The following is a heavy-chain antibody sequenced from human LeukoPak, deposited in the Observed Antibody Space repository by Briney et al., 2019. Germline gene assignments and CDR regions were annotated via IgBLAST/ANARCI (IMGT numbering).Heavy chain of an antibody. CDR2: INHSGST. CDR1: GGSFSGYY. CDR3: ARGPRRLRITMVRGANNPFDY. J-gene: IGHJ4*02. D-gene: IGHD3-10*01. V-gene: IGHV4-34*01. Sequence: SETPSLTCAVYGGSFSGYYWSWIRQPPGKGLEWIGEINHSGSTNYNPSLKSRVTISVDTSKNQFSLKLSSVTAADTAVYYCARGPRRLRITMVRGANNPFDYWGQGTLVTVSS.